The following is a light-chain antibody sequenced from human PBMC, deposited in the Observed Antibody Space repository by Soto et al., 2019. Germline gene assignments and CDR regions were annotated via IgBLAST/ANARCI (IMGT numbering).Light chain of an antibody. CDR2: EVN. V-gene: IGLV2-18*02. CDR3: KSFTTSSTYV. J-gene: IGLJ1*01. CDR1: SSDIGSYNR. Sequence: QSALTQPASVSGSPGQSITISCTGTSSDIGSYNRVSWYQQPPGTTPKLIIYEVNNRPSGVPDRFSGSKSVNTASLTLSGLQAEDEADYYYKSFTTSSTYVCGPGTKLPVL.